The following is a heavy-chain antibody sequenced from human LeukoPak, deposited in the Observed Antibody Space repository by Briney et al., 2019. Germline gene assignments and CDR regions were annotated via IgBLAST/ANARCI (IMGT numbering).Heavy chain of an antibody. Sequence: GGSLRLSCVASGFTFSNYNINWVRQAPGKGLEWVSSISSGGNYIYYADSVKGRFTISRDNAKNSLYLQMNSLRADDAAVYYCARDLRLWGQGTLVTVSS. CDR3: ARDLRL. CDR1: GFTFSNYN. J-gene: IGHJ4*02. V-gene: IGHV3-21*06. CDR2: ISSGGNYI.